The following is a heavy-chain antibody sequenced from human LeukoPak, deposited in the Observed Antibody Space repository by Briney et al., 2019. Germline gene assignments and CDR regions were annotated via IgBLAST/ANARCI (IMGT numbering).Heavy chain of an antibody. Sequence: SETLSLXCTVSAGSITNYYWTWIRPPPGERLEWIGLVHYSGITDYNPSLKSRLTIPVDTSKNQFSLTLSSVTAADTAVYYCAKNGGGSPNWFDTWGQGTLVTVSS. CDR1: AGSITNYY. CDR3: AKNGGGSPNWFDT. D-gene: IGHD1-26*01. CDR2: VHYSGIT. V-gene: IGHV4-59*01. J-gene: IGHJ5*02.